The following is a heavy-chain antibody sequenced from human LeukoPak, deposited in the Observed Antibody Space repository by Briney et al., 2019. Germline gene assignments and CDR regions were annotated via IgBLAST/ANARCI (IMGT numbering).Heavy chain of an antibody. CDR2: INPNSGGT. CDR1: GYTFTSHV. D-gene: IGHD3-10*01. J-gene: IGHJ3*02. CDR3: ARNYYGSGSYSSWGDAFDI. Sequence: ASVKVSCKASGYTFTSHVINWVRRAPGQGLEWMGWINPNSGGTKYAQKFQGRVTMTRDTSISTAYMELSRLRSDDTAVYYCARNYYGSGSYSSWGDAFDIWGQGTMVTVSS. V-gene: IGHV1-2*02.